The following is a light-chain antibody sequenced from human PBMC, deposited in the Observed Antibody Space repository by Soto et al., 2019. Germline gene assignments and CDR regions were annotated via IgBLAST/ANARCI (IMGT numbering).Light chain of an antibody. CDR2: DVS. Sequence: QSALTQPRSVSGSPGQSVTISCTGTSSDVGGYNYVSWYQQYPGKAPKLIIYDVSKRPSGVPDRFSGSKSGNTASLTISGLQAEDEADYYCCSYAGTYPLWVFGGGTKVTLL. J-gene: IGLJ3*02. CDR1: SSDVGGYNY. V-gene: IGLV2-11*01. CDR3: CSYAGTYPLWV.